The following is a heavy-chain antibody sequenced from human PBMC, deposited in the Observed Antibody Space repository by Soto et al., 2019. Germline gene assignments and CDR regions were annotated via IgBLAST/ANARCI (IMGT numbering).Heavy chain of an antibody. J-gene: IGHJ5*02. CDR2: INHSGST. V-gene: IGHV4-34*01. CDR3: ARVAPSGSGRSHYCLRWLGP. CDR1: CGYFIGYY. Sequence: SEIMSLPCAVYCGYFIGYYCTCIRQTQGKGLEWIGEINHSGSTNYNPSLKSRVTMSVDTSKNQFSLNLSSVTAADTAVYYCARVAPSGSGRSHYCLRWLGPCGEGLLVTGS. D-gene: IGHD3-10*01.